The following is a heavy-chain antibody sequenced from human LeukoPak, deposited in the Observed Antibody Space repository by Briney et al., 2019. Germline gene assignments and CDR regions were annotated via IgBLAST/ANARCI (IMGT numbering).Heavy chain of an antibody. CDR1: GYSFTIYW. CDR3: ARSIVGATTVDAFDI. D-gene: IGHD1-26*01. V-gene: IGHV5-51*01. Sequence: GESLKISCKASGYSFTIYWIGWVRQMPGKGLEWMGIIYPGDSDTRYSPSFQGQVTISADKFISTAYLQWSSLKASDTAMYYCARSIVGATTVDAFDIWGQGTMVTVSS. J-gene: IGHJ3*02. CDR2: IYPGDSDT.